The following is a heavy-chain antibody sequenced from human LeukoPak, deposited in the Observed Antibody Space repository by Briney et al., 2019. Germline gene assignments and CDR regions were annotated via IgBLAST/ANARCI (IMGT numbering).Heavy chain of an antibody. D-gene: IGHD2-15*01. CDR3: ATDPVGYCSANGCYSVDY. CDR2: FDPEDGET. CDR1: GYTFTGYY. V-gene: IGHV1-24*01. J-gene: IGHJ4*02. Sequence: GASVKVSCKASGYTFTGYYMHWVRQAPGKGLEWMGGFDPEDGETIYAQKFQGRVTMTEDTSTDTAYMELSSLRSDDTAVYYCATDPVGYCSANGCYSVDYWGQGTLVTVSS.